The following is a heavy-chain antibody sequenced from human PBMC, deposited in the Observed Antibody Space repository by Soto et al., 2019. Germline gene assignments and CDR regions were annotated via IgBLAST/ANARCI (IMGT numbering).Heavy chain of an antibody. CDR3: AYNSPSGSSWYPKAPLFDY. Sequence: FLRLSCATSCFTVDSVALHWVRQVPEKGLEWVSGISWNSGSIGYADSVKGRFTISRDNAKNSLYLQMNSLRAEDTALYYCAYNSPSGSSWYPKAPLFDYWGQGTLVTVSS. V-gene: IGHV3-9*01. CDR1: CFTVDSVA. CDR2: ISWNSGSI. D-gene: IGHD6-13*01. J-gene: IGHJ4*02.